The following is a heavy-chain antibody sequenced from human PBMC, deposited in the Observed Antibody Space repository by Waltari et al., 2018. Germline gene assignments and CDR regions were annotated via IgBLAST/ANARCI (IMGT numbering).Heavy chain of an antibody. J-gene: IGHJ4*02. D-gene: IGHD6-13*01. CDR3: TRDTGIAAAGLYY. CDR2: INPNSGGT. V-gene: IGHV1-2*06. CDR1: GYTFTGYY. Sequence: QVQLVQSGAEVKKPGASVQVSCKASGYTFTGYYMHWVRQAPGQGLEWMGRINPNSGGTNYAQKFQGRVTMTRDTSISTAYMELSRLRSDDTAVYYCTRDTGIAAAGLYYWGQGTLVTVSS.